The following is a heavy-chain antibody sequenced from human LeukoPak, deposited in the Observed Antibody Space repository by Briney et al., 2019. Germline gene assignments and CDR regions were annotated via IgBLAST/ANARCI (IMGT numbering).Heavy chain of an antibody. CDR2: INYTGST. CDR1: GGSISSYY. CDR3: ARGSKAAPGTFDY. V-gene: IGHV4-59*01. J-gene: IGHJ4*02. Sequence: SETLSLTCTVSGGSISSYYWSWIRQPPGKGLEWIGYINYTGSTDYNPSLKSRVAISVDTSKNQFSLKLSSVTAADTAVYYCARGSKAAPGTFDYWGQGTLVTVSS. D-gene: IGHD6-13*01.